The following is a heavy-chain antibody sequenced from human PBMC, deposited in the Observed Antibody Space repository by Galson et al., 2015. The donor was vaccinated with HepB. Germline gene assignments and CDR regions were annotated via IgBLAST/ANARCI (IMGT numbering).Heavy chain of an antibody. CDR3: ARRGRSSYGYLDY. J-gene: IGHJ4*02. CDR2: VNPNSGNT. CDR1: GYTFTSFD. D-gene: IGHD5-18*01. Sequence: QSGAEVKKPGESLRISCKASGYTFTSFDINWVRQATGQGLEWMGWVNPNSGNTGYAQKFQGRVTMTRDTSISTAYMELSSLRSEDTAVYYCARRGRSSYGYLDYWGRGTPVTVSS. V-gene: IGHV1-8*01.